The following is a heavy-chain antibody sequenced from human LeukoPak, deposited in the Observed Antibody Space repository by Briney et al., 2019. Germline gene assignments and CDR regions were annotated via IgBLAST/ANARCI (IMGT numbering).Heavy chain of an antibody. J-gene: IGHJ4*02. CDR1: GGSVSSGSYY. V-gene: IGHV4-61*01. CDR2: IYYTGST. CDR3: VREDTPATANY. Sequence: SETLSLTCTVSGGSVSSGSYYWSWIRQPPGKGLEWIGYIYYTGSTNYNPPLKSRVTISVDTSKSQFSLKLSSVTAADTAVYYCVREDTPATANYWGQGTLVTISS. D-gene: IGHD2-21*02.